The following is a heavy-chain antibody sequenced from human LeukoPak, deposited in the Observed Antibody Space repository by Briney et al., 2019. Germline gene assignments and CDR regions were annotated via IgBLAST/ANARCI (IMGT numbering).Heavy chain of an antibody. J-gene: IGHJ6*02. CDR1: GYTFTNYA. D-gene: IGHD3-3*01. CDR3: ARCTVEWLSDYYYGMDV. Sequence: ASVEVSCKASGYTFTNYAMNWVRQAPGQGLEWMGWINTNTGNPTYAQGLTGRFVFSLDTSASTAYLQISSLKAEDTAIYYCARCTVEWLSDYYYGMDVWGQGTTVTVSS. V-gene: IGHV7-4-1*02. CDR2: INTNTGNP.